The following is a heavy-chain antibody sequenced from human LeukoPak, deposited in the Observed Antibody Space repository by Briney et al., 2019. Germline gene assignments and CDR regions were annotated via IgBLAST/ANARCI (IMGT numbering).Heavy chain of an antibody. V-gene: IGHV3-11*01. Sequence: LSLTCTVSGGSISSYYWSWIRQPPGKGLEWLSFITRSSRIIYYADSVKGRFTISRDNANNSLHLQMNSLRVEDTGIYFCARGSTFGGVISDFWGQGTLVTVSS. CDR2: ITRSSRII. D-gene: IGHD3-16*02. J-gene: IGHJ4*02. CDR1: GGSISSYY. CDR3: ARGSTFGGVISDF.